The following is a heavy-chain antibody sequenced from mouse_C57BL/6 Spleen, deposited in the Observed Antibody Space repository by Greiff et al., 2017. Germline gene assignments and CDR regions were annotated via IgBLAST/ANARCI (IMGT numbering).Heavy chain of an antibody. CDR1: GYTFTDYN. V-gene: IGHV1-22*01. CDR2: INPNNGGT. D-gene: IGHD2-3*01. J-gene: IGHJ3*01. Sequence: EVQLQQSGPELVKPGASVKMSCKASGYTFTDYNMHWVKQSHGKSLEWIGYINPNNGGTSYNQKFKGKATLTVNKSSSTAYMELRSLTSVDSAVYYCARELDGYYTFAYWGQGTLVTVSA. CDR3: ARELDGYYTFAY.